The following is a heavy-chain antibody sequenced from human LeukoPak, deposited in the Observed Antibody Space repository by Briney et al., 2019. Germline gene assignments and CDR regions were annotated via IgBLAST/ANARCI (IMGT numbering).Heavy chain of an antibody. J-gene: IGHJ3*02. CDR3: VREYYECWSDYPDAFDI. CDR2: ISSSSSYI. D-gene: IGHD3-3*01. V-gene: IGHV3-21*01. Sequence: GGSLRLSCAASVFTFSSYSMNWVRQAPGKGLEWVSSISSSSSYIYYADSVKGRFTISRDNAKNSLYLQMNSLRAEDTAVYYCVREYYECWSDYPDAFDIWGQGTMVTVSS. CDR1: VFTFSSYS.